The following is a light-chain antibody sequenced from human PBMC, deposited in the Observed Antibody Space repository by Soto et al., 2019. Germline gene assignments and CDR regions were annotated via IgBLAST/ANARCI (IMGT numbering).Light chain of an antibody. V-gene: IGLV2-14*01. CDR1: SSDVGGFNS. CDR3: SSYRGSDTYV. Sequence: QSASVSGSPGQSITISCTGTSSDVGGFNSVCWYQHHPGNAPKLMIYEVSDRPSGVSNRFSGSKSGNTASLTISGLQAEDEADYYCSSYRGSDTYVFGTGTKLTVL. CDR2: EVS. J-gene: IGLJ1*01.